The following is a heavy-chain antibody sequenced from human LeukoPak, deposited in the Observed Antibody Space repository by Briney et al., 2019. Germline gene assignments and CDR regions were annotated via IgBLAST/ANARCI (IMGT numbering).Heavy chain of an antibody. V-gene: IGHV4-39*07. J-gene: IGHJ4*02. CDR3: AGAPPFLGNLF. D-gene: IGHD4-23*01. CDR2: IYFGGGT. Sequence: SETLSLTCTVSGDSISTSTYYWGWIRQPPGKGLEWIGSIYFGGGTYYNPSLKSRVTVSIDASKNQFSLRLSSVTAADTAVYYCAGAPPFLGNLFWGQGTLITVSS. CDR1: GDSISTSTYY.